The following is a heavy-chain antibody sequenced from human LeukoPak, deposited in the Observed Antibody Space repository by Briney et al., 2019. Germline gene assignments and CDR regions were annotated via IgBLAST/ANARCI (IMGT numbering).Heavy chain of an antibody. Sequence: ASVKVSCKASGYTFTGYYMHWVRQAPGQGLEWMGWINPNSGGTNYAQKFQGRVTMTRDTSISTAYMELSRLRSDGTAVYYCARDSELGSGFDYWGQGTLVTVSS. V-gene: IGHV1-2*02. CDR2: INPNSGGT. D-gene: IGHD3-10*01. CDR3: ARDSELGSGFDY. CDR1: GYTFTGYY. J-gene: IGHJ4*02.